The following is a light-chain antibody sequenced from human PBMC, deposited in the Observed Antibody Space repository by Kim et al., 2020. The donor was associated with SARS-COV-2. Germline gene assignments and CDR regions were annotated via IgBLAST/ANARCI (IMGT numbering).Light chain of an antibody. Sequence: EIVLTQSPGTLSLSPGERATLSCRASQSISNNYLDWYQQKPGQAPRLLIFRASSRATGIPDRFSGSGSGTDFILTISRLEPEDFAVYYCQQYGGSPPYTFGQGTKLEI. CDR3: QQYGGSPPYT. J-gene: IGKJ2*01. CDR2: RAS. CDR1: QSISNNY. V-gene: IGKV3-20*01.